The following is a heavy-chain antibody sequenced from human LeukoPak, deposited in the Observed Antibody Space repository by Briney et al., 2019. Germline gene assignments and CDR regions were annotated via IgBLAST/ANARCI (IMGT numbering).Heavy chain of an antibody. D-gene: IGHD5-12*01. CDR2: IKLDGTEK. CDR3: ARDFGLSGYDLLDY. CDR1: GLTFSSYW. J-gene: IGHJ4*02. Sequence: GGSLRLSCAASGLTFSSYWTTWVRQAPGKGLEWVANIKLDGTEKYYVDSVKGRFTISRDNAKNSLDLQMNSLRVEDTAVYYCARDFGLSGYDLLDYWGQGTMVTVSS. V-gene: IGHV3-7*01.